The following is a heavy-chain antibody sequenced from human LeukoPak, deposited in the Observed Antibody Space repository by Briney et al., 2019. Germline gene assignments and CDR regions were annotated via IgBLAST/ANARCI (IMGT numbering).Heavy chain of an antibody. CDR2: IDWDDDK. CDR3: ARMDTEGGLGPVDY. Sequence: SGPTLVNPTQTLTLTCTFSGFSLSTSGMCVSWIRQPPGKALEWLALIDWDDDKYYSTSLKTRLTISKDTSKNQVVLTMTNMDPVDTATYYCARMDTEGGLGPVDYWGQGTLVTVSS. D-gene: IGHD1-14*01. J-gene: IGHJ4*02. V-gene: IGHV2-70*01. CDR1: GFSLSTSGMC.